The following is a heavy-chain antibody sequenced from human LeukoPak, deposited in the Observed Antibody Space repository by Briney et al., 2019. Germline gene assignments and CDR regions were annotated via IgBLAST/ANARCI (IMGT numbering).Heavy chain of an antibody. CDR2: IGASGGST. CDR1: GFTFSSYA. J-gene: IGHJ4*02. D-gene: IGHD3-9*01. V-gene: IGHV3-23*01. CDR3: AKAEGYDILTGLDH. Sequence: GSLRLSCATSGFTFSSYAMSWVRQAPGKGLEWVSGIGASGGSTYYADSVKGRFTISRDNSKNTLYLQMNSLRTEDTAVYYCAKAEGYDILTGLDHWGQGTLVTVSS.